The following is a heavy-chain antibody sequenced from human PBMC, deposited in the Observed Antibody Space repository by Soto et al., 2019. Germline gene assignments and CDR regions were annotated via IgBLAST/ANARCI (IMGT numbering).Heavy chain of an antibody. Sequence: QVQLVESGGGVVQPGRSLRLSCAASGFTFSSYAMHWVRQAPGKGLEWVAVISYDGSNKYYADSVKGRFTISRDNSKNTLYLQMNSLRAEDTAVYYCAREGWDRHSPPHYFDYWGQGTLVTVSS. CDR1: GFTFSSYA. D-gene: IGHD1-26*01. J-gene: IGHJ4*02. V-gene: IGHV3-30-3*01. CDR2: ISYDGSNK. CDR3: AREGWDRHSPPHYFDY.